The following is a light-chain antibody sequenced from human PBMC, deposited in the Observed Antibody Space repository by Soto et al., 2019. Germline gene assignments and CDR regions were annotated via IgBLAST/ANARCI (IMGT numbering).Light chain of an antibody. CDR3: QQYDNSPGT. V-gene: IGKV3-20*01. CDR2: GAS. Sequence: EIVLTQSPDTLSLSPGERATLSCRASQSLSRTYLAWYQQKPGQAPRLLIYGASNRATGIPDRFSGSGSGTDFTLPVSRLEPEDFAVYYCQQYDNSPGTFGQGTKVEIK. J-gene: IGKJ1*01. CDR1: QSLSRTY.